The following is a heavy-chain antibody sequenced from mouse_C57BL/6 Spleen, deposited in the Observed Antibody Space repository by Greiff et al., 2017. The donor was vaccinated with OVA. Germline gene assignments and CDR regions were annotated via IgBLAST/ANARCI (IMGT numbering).Heavy chain of an antibody. D-gene: IGHD2-3*01. CDR2: IYPSDSET. J-gene: IGHJ2*01. CDR1: GYTFTSYW. Sequence: QVQLQQPGAELVRPGSSVKLSCKASGYTFTSYWMDWVKQRPGQGLEWIGNIYPSDSETHYNQKFKDKATLTVDKSSSTAYMQLSSLTSEDSAVYYCARHVYYDYWDQGTTLTVSS. CDR3: ARHVYYDY. V-gene: IGHV1-61*01.